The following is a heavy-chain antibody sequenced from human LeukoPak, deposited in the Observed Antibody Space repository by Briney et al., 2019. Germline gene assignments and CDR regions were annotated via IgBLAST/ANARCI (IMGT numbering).Heavy chain of an antibody. CDR3: ARWDRAVAGFFDY. Sequence: GGSLRLSCAASGFTFSSYWMSWGRQAPGKGLGWVANIKQDGSEKNYVDSVKGRFTICRDNAKNSLYLQMNRLRAEDTAVYYCARWDRAVAGFFDYWGEGTLVTVSS. CDR2: IKQDGSEK. V-gene: IGHV3-7*01. D-gene: IGHD6-19*01. CDR1: GFTFSSYW. J-gene: IGHJ4*02.